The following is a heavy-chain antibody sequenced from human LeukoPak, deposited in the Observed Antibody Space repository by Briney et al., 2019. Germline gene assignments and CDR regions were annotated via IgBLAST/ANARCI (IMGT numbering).Heavy chain of an antibody. Sequence: GGSLRLSCTASGFSFSRYSMNWIRQAPGKGLEWVSHISSSSGTIFYADSVKGRLTISRDNANNSLFLQMNNLRAEDTAVYYCAKGSADSRPYYFDYWGQGTLVTVSS. CDR1: GFSFSRYS. J-gene: IGHJ4*02. CDR2: ISSSSGTI. V-gene: IGHV3-48*01. CDR3: AKGSADSRPYYFDY. D-gene: IGHD6-13*01.